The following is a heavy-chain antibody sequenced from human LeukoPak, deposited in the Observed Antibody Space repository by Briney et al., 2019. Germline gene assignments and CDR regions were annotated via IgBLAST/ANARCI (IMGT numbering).Heavy chain of an antibody. CDR2: INPDSGGT. V-gene: IGHV1-2*02. Sequence: ASVKVSCKASGYTFTGYYIHWVRQAPGQGLEWMGWINPDSGGTKSAQKFQGRVTMTRDTSISTAYMELSRLRSDDTAVYYCARMILLLGDVLTVPPRGFDYWGQGTLVTVSS. CDR1: GYTFTGYY. J-gene: IGHJ4*02. D-gene: IGHD3-9*01. CDR3: ARMILLLGDVLTVPPRGFDY.